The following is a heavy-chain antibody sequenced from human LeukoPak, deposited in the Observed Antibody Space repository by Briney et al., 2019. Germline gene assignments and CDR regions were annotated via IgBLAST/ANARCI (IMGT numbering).Heavy chain of an antibody. D-gene: IGHD3-9*01. Sequence: PGRSLRLSYAASGFTFDDYAMHWVRHAPGKGLEWVSGISWNSGSIDYADSVKGRFTISRDNAKKSLYLQMNSLREQDTPLYYCAKNLGYDFLTGYHPFDYWGQGTLVTVSS. CDR2: ISWNSGSI. V-gene: IGHV3-9*01. CDR1: GFTFDDYA. J-gene: IGHJ4*02. CDR3: AKNLGYDFLTGYHPFDY.